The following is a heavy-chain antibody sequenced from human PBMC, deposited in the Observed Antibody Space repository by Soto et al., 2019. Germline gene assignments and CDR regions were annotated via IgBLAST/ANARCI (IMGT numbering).Heavy chain of an antibody. CDR2: IYYSGST. CDR1: GGSISSSSYY. CDR3: ARQVGDHDYGDRYYFDY. V-gene: IGHV4-39*01. J-gene: IGHJ4*02. Sequence: SETLSLTCPVSGGSISSSSYYWGWIRKPPGKGLEWIGSIYYSGSTYYNPSLKSRVTISVDTSKNQFSLKLSSVTAADTAVYYCARQVGDHDYGDRYYFDYWGQGTLVTVSS. D-gene: IGHD4-17*01.